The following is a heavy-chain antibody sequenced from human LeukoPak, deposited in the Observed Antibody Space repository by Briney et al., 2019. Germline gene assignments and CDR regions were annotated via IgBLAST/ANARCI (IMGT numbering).Heavy chain of an antibody. V-gene: IGHV4-61*05. D-gene: IGHD4-11*01. CDR1: GGSISSSSYY. CDR3: ARHTTGNGMDV. J-gene: IGHJ6*02. Sequence: SETLSLTCTVSGGSISSSSYYWSWIRQPPGKGLEWIGYIYYSGSTSYNPSLKSRVTISVDTSKNQFSLKLNSLTAADTAVYYCARHTTGNGMDVWGQGTTVTVSS. CDR2: IYYSGST.